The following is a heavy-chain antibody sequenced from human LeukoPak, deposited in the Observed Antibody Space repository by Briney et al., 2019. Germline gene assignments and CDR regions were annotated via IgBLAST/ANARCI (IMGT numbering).Heavy chain of an antibody. CDR2: INPNSGGT. CDR3: ARSGYGGVHADDY. D-gene: IGHD5-12*01. CDR1: GYTFTGYY. Sequence: ASVKVSCKASGYTFTGYYMHWVRQAPGQGLEWMGWINPNSGGTNYAQKFQGRVTMPRDTSISTAYMELSRLRSDDTAVYYCARSGYGGVHADDYWGQGTLVTVSS. V-gene: IGHV1-2*02. J-gene: IGHJ4*02.